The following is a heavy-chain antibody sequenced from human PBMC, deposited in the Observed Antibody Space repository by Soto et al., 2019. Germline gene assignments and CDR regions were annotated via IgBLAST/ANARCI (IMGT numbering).Heavy chain of an antibody. V-gene: IGHV4-30-2*01. CDR1: GGSISSGGYS. CDR3: ARGRGGVQH. CDR2: IYHSGST. D-gene: IGHD3-10*01. J-gene: IGHJ1*01. Sequence: PSETLSLTCAVSGGSISSGGYSWSWIRQPPGKGLEWIGYIYHSGSTYYNPSLKSRVTISVDRSKNQFSLKLSSVTAADTAVYYCARGRGGVQHWGQGTLVTVSS.